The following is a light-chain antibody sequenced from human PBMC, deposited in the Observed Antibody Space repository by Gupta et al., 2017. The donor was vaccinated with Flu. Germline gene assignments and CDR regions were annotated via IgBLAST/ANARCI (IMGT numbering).Light chain of an antibody. Sequence: RVTLSCRASQSVSSNLAWYQQKPGQAPRLLIYGASTRATGIPARFSGSGSGTEFTLTISSLQSEDFAVYYCQQYNNWPPMYTFGQGTKLEIK. CDR3: QQYNNWPPMYT. J-gene: IGKJ2*01. CDR2: GAS. CDR1: QSVSSN. V-gene: IGKV3-15*01.